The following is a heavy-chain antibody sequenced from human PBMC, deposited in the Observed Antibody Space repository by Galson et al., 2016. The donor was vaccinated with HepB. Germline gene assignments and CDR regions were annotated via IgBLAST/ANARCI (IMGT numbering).Heavy chain of an antibody. Sequence: SLRLSCAASGITFRNFAMSWVRQAPGKGLEWVSTISGNGGTTHYADSVKGRFTISRDNSKNTVFLQLNSLRVEDTAVYYCAKGLGTSGMFRVYSFYLDIWGKGTAVTVSS. CDR2: ISGNGGTT. V-gene: IGHV3-23*01. CDR3: AKGLGTSGMFRVYSFYLDI. CDR1: GITFRNFA. J-gene: IGHJ6*03. D-gene: IGHD1-1*01.